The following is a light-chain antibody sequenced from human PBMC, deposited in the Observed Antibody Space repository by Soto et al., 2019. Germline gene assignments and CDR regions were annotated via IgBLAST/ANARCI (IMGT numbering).Light chain of an antibody. V-gene: IGKV1-5*01. CDR3: QQFAISTT. Sequence: IQMTQSPSTLSSSVGDRVTITCRASHNIERWMAWYQQKPGKAPSLLIFDASTLHSGVQSRFSGSGSGTDFTLTISSLQPDDFATYYCQQFAISTTCGQGTKVDIK. J-gene: IGKJ1*01. CDR2: DAS. CDR1: HNIERW.